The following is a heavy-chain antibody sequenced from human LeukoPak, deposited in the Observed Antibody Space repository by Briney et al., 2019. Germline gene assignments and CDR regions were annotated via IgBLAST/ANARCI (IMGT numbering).Heavy chain of an antibody. CDR3: AIKSYYYGSGRSGYFDY. J-gene: IGHJ4*02. CDR2: INRSGST. V-gene: IGHV4-34*01. D-gene: IGHD3-10*01. Sequence: SETLSLTCAVYGGSFSGYYWSWIRQPPGKGLEWIGEINRSGSTNYNPSLKSRVTISVDTSKNQFSLKLSSVTAADTAVYYCAIKSYYYGSGRSGYFDYWGQGTLVTVSS. CDR1: GGSFSGYY.